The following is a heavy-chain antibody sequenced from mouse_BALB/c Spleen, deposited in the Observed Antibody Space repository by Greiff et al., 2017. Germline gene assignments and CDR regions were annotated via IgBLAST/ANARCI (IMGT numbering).Heavy chain of an antibody. J-gene: IGHJ2*01. Sequence: EVMLVESGGGLVQPGGSRKLSCAASGFTFSDYGMAWVRQAPGKGPEWVAFISNLAYSIYYADTVTGRFTISRENAKNTLYLEMSSLRSEDTAMYYCARGGTGYFDYWGQGTTLTVSS. CDR2: ISNLAYSI. V-gene: IGHV5-15*02. CDR1: GFTFSDYG. CDR3: ARGGTGYFDY. D-gene: IGHD3-1*01.